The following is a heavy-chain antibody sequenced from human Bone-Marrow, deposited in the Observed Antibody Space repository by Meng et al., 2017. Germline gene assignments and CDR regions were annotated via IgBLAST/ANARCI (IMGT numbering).Heavy chain of an antibody. V-gene: IGHV4-31*01. CDR2: IYYSGST. CDR3: ARWAPSSRTFDY. CDR1: GGSISSGGYY. J-gene: IGHJ4*02. Sequence: VQLQGSGPGLVQPAQTLSLTCTVSGGSISSGGYYWSWIRQHPGKGLEWIGYIYYSGSTYYNPSLKSLVTISVDTSKNQFSLKLSSVTAADTAVYYCARWAPSSRTFDYWGQGTLVTVSS. D-gene: IGHD6-13*01.